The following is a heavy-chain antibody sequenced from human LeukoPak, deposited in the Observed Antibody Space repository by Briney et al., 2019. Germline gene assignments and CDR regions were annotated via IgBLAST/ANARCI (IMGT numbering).Heavy chain of an antibody. Sequence: ASVKVSCKVSGYTFTDYYMHWVQQAPGKGLEWMGLVDPEDGETIYAEKSQGRVTITADTSTDTAYMELSSLRSEDTAVYYCATVHSSSWYFAIDYWGQGTLVTVSS. V-gene: IGHV1-69-2*01. CDR2: VDPEDGET. CDR3: ATVHSSSWYFAIDY. J-gene: IGHJ4*02. CDR1: GYTFTDYY. D-gene: IGHD6-13*01.